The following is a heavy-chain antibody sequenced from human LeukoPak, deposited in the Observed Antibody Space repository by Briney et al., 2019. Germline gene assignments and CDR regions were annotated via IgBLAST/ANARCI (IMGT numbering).Heavy chain of an antibody. CDR2: FYASGST. D-gene: IGHD5-12*01. Sequence: GGSLRLSCAASGFTFSSYAMSWVRQAPGKGLEWVSVFYASGSTSYTDSVKGRFTISRDISKNSLYLHMNSLRPEDTAVYYCAAKGNGYTGIYVFAHWGQGTLVTVSS. J-gene: IGHJ4*02. V-gene: IGHV3-66*01. CDR3: AAKGNGYTGIYVFAH. CDR1: GFTFSSYA.